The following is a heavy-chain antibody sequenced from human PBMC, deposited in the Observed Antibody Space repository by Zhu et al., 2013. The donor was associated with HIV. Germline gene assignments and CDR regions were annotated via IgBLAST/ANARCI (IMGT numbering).Heavy chain of an antibody. CDR3: ARGEGYDSSGYWVY. D-gene: IGHD3-22*01. CDR2: IIPMFGTT. Sequence: QVQLVQSGAEVKKPGSSVKVSCKASGGTFSSYAITWVRQAPGQGLEWMGGIIPMFGTTNYAQKFQGRVMITADESTSTAHMELSSLRSEDTAVYYCARGEGYDSSGYWVYWGQGTLVTVSS. CDR1: GGTFSSYA. J-gene: IGHJ4*02. V-gene: IGHV1-69*01.